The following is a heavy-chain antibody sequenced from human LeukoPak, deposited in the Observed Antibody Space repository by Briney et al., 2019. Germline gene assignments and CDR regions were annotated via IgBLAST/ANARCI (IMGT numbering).Heavy chain of an antibody. J-gene: IGHJ4*02. CDR2: IIPIFGTA. CDR1: GGTFSSYA. D-gene: IGHD7-27*01. V-gene: IGHV1-69*13. CDR3: AKDGGLWVSAHWGDS. Sequence: ASVKVSCKASGGTFSSYAISWVRQAPGQGLEWMGGIIPIFGTANYAQKFQGRVTITADESTSTAYMEPSSLRSEDTAVYYCAKDGGLWVSAHWGDSWGRGTLVTVSS.